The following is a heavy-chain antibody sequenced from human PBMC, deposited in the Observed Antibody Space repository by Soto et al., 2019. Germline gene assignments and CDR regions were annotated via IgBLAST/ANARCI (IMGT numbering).Heavy chain of an antibody. Sequence: EVQLVESGGDLVXPGGSLXLSCAXSGXXXXXXWMSXVRQAPGKGLEWVANINHDGSEQNFLDSVKGRFTISRDNGKNSLFLQMNSLRAEDTAVYYCARDIGYSSFDYWGQGTLVTVSS. CDR2: INHDGSEQ. CDR1: GXXXXXXW. V-gene: IGHV3-7*01. J-gene: IGHJ4*02. CDR3: ARDIGYSSFDY. D-gene: IGHD2-15*01.